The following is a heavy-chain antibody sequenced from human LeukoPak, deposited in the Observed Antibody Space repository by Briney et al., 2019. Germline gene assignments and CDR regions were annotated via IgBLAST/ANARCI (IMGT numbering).Heavy chain of an antibody. CDR1: GYTFTTYP. D-gene: IGHD3-22*01. Sequence: GASVKVSCKASGYTFTTYPVNWVRQAPGQGLEWMGWINTNTGNPTYAQGFTGRFVFSLDISVNTAYLQISTLKAEDTAVYYCARGYDTTGYFSYWGQGTLVTVSS. CDR3: ARGYDTTGYFSY. J-gene: IGHJ4*02. V-gene: IGHV7-4-1*02. CDR2: INTNTGNP.